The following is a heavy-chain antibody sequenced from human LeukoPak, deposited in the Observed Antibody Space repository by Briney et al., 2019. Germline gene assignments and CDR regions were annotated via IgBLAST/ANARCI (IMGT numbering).Heavy chain of an antibody. CDR1: GGSIDSTNW. V-gene: IGHV4/OR15-8*01. J-gene: IGHJ4*02. CDR2: IHHDGRI. D-gene: IGHD3-16*01. CDR3: ARSHDHLWGNYPDY. Sequence: SETLSLTCDVSGGSIDSTNWWDWVRQPPGKGLEWIGEIHHDGRINYNPSLKSRVTLSVDKSKNQFSLRLNSVTAADTAMYYCARSHDHLWGNYPDYWGQGTLVTVSS.